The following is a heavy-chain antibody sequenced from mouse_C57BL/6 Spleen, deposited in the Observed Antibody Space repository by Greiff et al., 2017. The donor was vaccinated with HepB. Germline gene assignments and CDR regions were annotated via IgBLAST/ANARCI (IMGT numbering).Heavy chain of an antibody. D-gene: IGHD1-1*01. J-gene: IGHJ4*01. CDR1: GFTFSDYG. Sequence: EVQRVESGGGLVKPGGSLKLSCAASGFTFSDYGMHWVRQAPEKGLEWVAYISSGSSTIYYADTVKGRFTISRDNAKNTLFLQMTSLRSEDTAMYYCARQGITTVVATDYAMDYWGQGTSVTVSS. CDR3: ARQGITTVVATDYAMDY. CDR2: ISSGSSTI. V-gene: IGHV5-17*01.